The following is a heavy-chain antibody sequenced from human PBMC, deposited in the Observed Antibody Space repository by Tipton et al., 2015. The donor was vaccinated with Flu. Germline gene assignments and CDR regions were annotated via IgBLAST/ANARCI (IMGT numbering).Heavy chain of an antibody. D-gene: IGHD3-16*01. V-gene: IGHV4-59*11. CDR1: GDSISSHY. Sequence: LRLSCTVSGDSISSHYWSWIRQPPGKGLEWIGYIYYSGSISYNPSLKSRVTISVDTSKNQFSLKLSSVTAADTAVYYCAREWGDAFDIWGQGTMVTVSS. CDR2: IYYSGSI. J-gene: IGHJ3*02. CDR3: AREWGDAFDI.